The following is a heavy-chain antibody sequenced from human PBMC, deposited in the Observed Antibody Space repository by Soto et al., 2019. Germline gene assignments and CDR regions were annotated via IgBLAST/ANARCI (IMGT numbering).Heavy chain of an antibody. CDR1: GGSISSHY. D-gene: IGHD6-13*01. J-gene: IGHJ4*02. CDR2: IYYSGST. Sequence: QVQLQESGPGLVKPSETLSLTCTVSGGSISSHYWSWIRQPPGKGLEWIGYIYYSGSTNYNPSLKRRVTISVDTSKNQCSLKLSSVTAADTAVYYCARDSPGSSHFAYWGQGTLVTVSS. CDR3: ARDSPGSSHFAY. V-gene: IGHV4-59*11.